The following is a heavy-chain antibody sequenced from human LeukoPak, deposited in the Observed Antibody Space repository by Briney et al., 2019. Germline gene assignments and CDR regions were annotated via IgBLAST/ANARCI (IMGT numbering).Heavy chain of an antibody. CDR3: ARHRRLVGATDVHSFDI. J-gene: IGHJ3*02. CDR2: IYSSGST. CDR1: GGSISNYY. V-gene: IGHV4-4*09. Sequence: SETLSLTCTVSGGSISNYYWSWIRQPPGKGPEWIGYIYSSGSTNYNPSLKSRVTISVDTSKNQFSLKLSSVTAADTAVYYCARHRRLVGATDVHSFDIWGQGTMVTVSS. D-gene: IGHD1-26*01.